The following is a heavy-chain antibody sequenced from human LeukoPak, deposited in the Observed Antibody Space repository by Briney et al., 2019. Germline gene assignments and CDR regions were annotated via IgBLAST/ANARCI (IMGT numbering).Heavy chain of an antibody. D-gene: IGHD4-17*01. CDR1: GGSISSSSYY. V-gene: IGHV4-39*01. Sequence: SETLSLTCTVSGGSISSSSYYWGWIRQPPGKGLEWIGSTYYSGSTYYNPSLKSRVTISVDTSKNQFSLKLSSVTAADTAVYYCARTKDYGDYAEDYWGQGTLVTVSS. CDR3: ARTKDYGDYAEDY. J-gene: IGHJ4*02. CDR2: TYYSGST.